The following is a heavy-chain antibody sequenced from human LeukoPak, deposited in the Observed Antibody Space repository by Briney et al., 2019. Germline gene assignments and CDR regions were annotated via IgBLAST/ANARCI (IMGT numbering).Heavy chain of an antibody. CDR2: ISKDGSDK. CDR1: GFTFSSYA. Sequence: GRSLRLSCAASGFTFSSYAIHWVRQAPGKGLGWVAVISKDGSDKYYADSVKGRFTISRDNSRNTLFLHMNSLGGEDTAVYYCARVPDSSGWAGDYWGQGTLVTVSS. J-gene: IGHJ4*02. CDR3: ARVPDSSGWAGDY. D-gene: IGHD6-19*01. V-gene: IGHV3-30*04.